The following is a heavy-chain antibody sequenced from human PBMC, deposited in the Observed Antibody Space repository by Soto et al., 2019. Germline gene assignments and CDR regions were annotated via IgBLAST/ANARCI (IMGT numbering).Heavy chain of an antibody. D-gene: IGHD6-19*01. J-gene: IGHJ4*02. V-gene: IGHV4-4*02. CDR1: GGSINSNNW. CDR3: ARVAVAGTRFDY. Sequence: QVQLQESGPGLVKPSGTLSLTCAVSGGSINSNNWWSWVRQPPGKGLEWIGEIYHSGSTNYNPSLKSRVTISADKSKNQFSLKLSSVTAADTAVYYCARVAVAGTRFDYWGQGTLVTVSS. CDR2: IYHSGST.